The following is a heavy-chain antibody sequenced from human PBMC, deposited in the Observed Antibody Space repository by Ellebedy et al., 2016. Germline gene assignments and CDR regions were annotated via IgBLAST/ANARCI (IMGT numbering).Heavy chain of an antibody. D-gene: IGHD3-10*01. Sequence: GESLKISCKVSGDYFASHWIAWVRQMPGKGLEWMGIIYPGDSDTRYSPSFQGHVTISVDESISTAYLQWNSLKASDTAIYYCARAATITYYFDHWGQGVLVTVSS. CDR2: IYPGDSDT. CDR3: ARAATITYYFDH. V-gene: IGHV5-51*01. CDR1: GDYFASHW. J-gene: IGHJ4*02.